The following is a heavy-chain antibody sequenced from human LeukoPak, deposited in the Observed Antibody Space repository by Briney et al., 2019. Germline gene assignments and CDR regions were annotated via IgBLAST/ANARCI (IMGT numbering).Heavy chain of an antibody. CDR2: FYHSGNT. V-gene: IGHV4-38-2*01. CDR1: GSSINSGYY. CDR3: ARGPFGVVPTTYYFDY. Sequence: SETLSLTCGVSGSSINSGYYWGWIRQPPGKGLEWIGSFYHSGNTYYSPSLKGRVTISVGTSRNQLSLKLTSVTAADTAVYYCARGPFGVVPTTYYFDYWGQGTLVIVSS. J-gene: IGHJ4*02. D-gene: IGHD3-3*01.